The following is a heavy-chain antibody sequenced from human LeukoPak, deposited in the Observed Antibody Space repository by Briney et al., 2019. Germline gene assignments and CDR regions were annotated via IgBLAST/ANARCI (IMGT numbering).Heavy chain of an antibody. CDR3: ASDYGDYIGY. Sequence: GASVKVSCKASGGTFSSYAISWVRQAPGQGLEWMGRIIPIFGTANYAQTFQGRVTITTDESTSTAYMELSSMRSEDTAVYYCASDYGDYIGYWGQGTLVTVSS. CDR1: GGTFSSYA. CDR2: IIPIFGTA. V-gene: IGHV1-69*05. J-gene: IGHJ4*02. D-gene: IGHD4-17*01.